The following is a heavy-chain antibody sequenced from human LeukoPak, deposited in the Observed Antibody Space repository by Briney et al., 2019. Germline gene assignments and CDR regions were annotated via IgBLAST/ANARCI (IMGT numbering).Heavy chain of an antibody. CDR1: GYSFTSYW. D-gene: IGHD2-15*01. V-gene: IGHV5-51*01. Sequence: GESLKIPCKGSGYSFTSYWIGWVRQMPGKGLEWMGIIYPGDSDTRYSPSFQGQVTISADKSISTAYLQWSSLKASDTAMCYCAGTIRYCSGGSCYSDAFDIWGQGTMVTVSS. CDR2: IYPGDSDT. J-gene: IGHJ3*02. CDR3: AGTIRYCSGGSCYSDAFDI.